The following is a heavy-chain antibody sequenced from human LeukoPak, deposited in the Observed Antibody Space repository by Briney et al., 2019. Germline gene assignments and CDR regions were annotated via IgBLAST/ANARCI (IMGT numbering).Heavy chain of an antibody. CDR3: ARDRGMPEAYYTDY. Sequence: ASVKVSCKASGYTFTSYYMHWVLQAPGQGLEWMGWINPNSGGTNYAQKFQGRVTMTRDTSISTAYMELSRLRSDDTAVYYCARDRGMPEAYYTDYWGQGTLVTVSS. CDR2: INPNSGGT. D-gene: IGHD3-3*01. CDR1: GYTFTSYY. V-gene: IGHV1-2*02. J-gene: IGHJ4*02.